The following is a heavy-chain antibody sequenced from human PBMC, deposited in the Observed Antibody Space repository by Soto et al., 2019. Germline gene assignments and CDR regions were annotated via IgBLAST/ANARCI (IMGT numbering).Heavy chain of an antibody. CDR1: GYTFTSYG. CDR3: ARVGAAAAPFVY. Sequence: QVQLVQSGAEVKKPGASVKVSCKASGYTFTSYGISWVRQAPGQGLEWMGWISAYNGNTNYAQKLQGRVTMTTDTSRSTAYRDWGSVRSADTAVYYCARVGAAAAPFVYGGQGTLSTLSS. D-gene: IGHD6-25*01. V-gene: IGHV1-18*01. CDR2: ISAYNGNT. J-gene: IGHJ4*02.